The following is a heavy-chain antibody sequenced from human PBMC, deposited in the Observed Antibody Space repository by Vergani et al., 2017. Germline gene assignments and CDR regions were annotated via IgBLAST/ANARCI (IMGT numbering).Heavy chain of an antibody. J-gene: IGHJ4*02. CDR2: ISYDGSNK. V-gene: IGHV3-30-3*01. CDR3: AKDSGAGYSSSWLLFDY. CDR1: GFTFSSYA. D-gene: IGHD6-13*01. Sequence: VQLVESGGGVVQPGRSLRLSCAASGFTFSSYAMHWVRQAPGKGLEWVAVISYDGSNKYYADSVKGRFTISRDNSKNTLYLQMNSLRAEDTAVYYCAKDSGAGYSSSWLLFDYWGQGTLVTVSS.